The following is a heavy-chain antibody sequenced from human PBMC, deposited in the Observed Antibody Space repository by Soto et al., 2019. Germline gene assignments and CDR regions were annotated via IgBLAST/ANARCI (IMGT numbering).Heavy chain of an antibody. CDR1: GGSFSGYY. CDR3: ARDKITGLFDY. J-gene: IGHJ4*02. V-gene: IGHV4-34*01. D-gene: IGHD1-1*01. CDR2: INHSGST. Sequence: QVQLQQWGAGLLKPSETLSLTCAVYGGSFSGYYWTWIRQPPGTGLEWMGEINHSGSTNYNPSLKSRFTISVDTSKNQFSLKLTSVTAADTAVYYCARDKITGLFDYWGQGTLFTVSS.